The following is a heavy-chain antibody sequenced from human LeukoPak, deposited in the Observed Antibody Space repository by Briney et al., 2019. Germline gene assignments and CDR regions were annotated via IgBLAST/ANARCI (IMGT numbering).Heavy chain of an antibody. V-gene: IGHV5-51*01. Sequence: GLSLNISCKGSGYIFTSYWIGWVRQMPGKGLEWMGISYPCDSDTRYSPSFQGQVTISADKSISTAYLQWSSLKASDTAMYYCARGLRDYSNIGYYYGMDVWGQGTTVTVSS. CDR3: ARGLRDYSNIGYYYGMDV. J-gene: IGHJ6*02. CDR2: SYPCDSDT. CDR1: GYIFTSYW. D-gene: IGHD4-11*01.